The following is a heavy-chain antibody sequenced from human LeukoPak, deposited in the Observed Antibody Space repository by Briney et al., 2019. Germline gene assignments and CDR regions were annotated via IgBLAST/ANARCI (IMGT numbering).Heavy chain of an antibody. CDR3: ARDYSSGWTKYYFDY. CDR2: ISPSGGST. V-gene: IGHV1-46*01. Sequence: ASVKVSCKASGYTFTSYYMHWVRQAPGQGLEWMGIISPSGGSTSYAQKFQGRVTMTRDTSTSTVYMELSSLRSEDTAVYYCARDYSSGWTKYYFDYWGQGTLVTVSS. D-gene: IGHD6-19*01. CDR1: GYTFTSYY. J-gene: IGHJ4*02.